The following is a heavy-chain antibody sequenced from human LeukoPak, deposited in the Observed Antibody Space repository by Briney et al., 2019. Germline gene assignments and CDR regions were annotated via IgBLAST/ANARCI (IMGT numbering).Heavy chain of an antibody. D-gene: IGHD3-22*01. Sequence: GGSLRLSCAASGFTFSSYGMHWVRQAPGKGLEWVAVISYDGSNKYYADSVKGRFTISRDNSKNTLYLQMNSLRAEDTAVYYCAKDRDSSIDYWGQRTLVTVSS. V-gene: IGHV3-30*18. CDR2: ISYDGSNK. CDR3: AKDRDSSIDY. CDR1: GFTFSSYG. J-gene: IGHJ4*02.